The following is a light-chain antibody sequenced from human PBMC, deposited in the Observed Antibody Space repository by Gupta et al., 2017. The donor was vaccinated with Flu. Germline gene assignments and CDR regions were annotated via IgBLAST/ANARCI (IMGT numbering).Light chain of an antibody. V-gene: IGKV1-39*01. CDR3: QQWDSAPST. CDR2: YAS. CDR1: QSVRRY. J-gene: IGKJ1*01. Sequence: DIQMTQSPSSLSASLGDRVTITCRASQSVRRYVNWYQQKPGKAPKLLIYYASTVNRGVPSRFSGSGFETEFTLTISRLQREDFATYYCQQWDSAPSTFGQGTQV.